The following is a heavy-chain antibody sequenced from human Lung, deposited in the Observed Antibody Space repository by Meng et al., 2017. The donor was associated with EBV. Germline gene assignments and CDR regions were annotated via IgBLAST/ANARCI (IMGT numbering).Heavy chain of an antibody. CDR1: GYTFSTYN. D-gene: IGHD2/OR15-2a*01. J-gene: IGHJ5*02. Sequence: QVQLVQSGSELNKPGAVVKVSCKASGYTFSTYNINWVRQAHGRGLEWMGWISTNTGTPTYTQGFTGRFVFSLDTSVSTAYLQISSLKAEDTAVYYCARGGNFDPWGQGTLVTVSS. CDR3: ARGGNFDP. CDR2: ISTNTGTP. V-gene: IGHV7-4-1*02.